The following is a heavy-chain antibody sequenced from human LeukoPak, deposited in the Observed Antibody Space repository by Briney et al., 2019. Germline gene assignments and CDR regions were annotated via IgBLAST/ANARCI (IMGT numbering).Heavy chain of an antibody. D-gene: IGHD3-3*01. V-gene: IGHV1-18*01. CDR3: ARAPYDFWSGYHPYYYYYGMDV. CDR2: ISVYNGNT. J-gene: IGHJ6*02. Sequence: SVKVSCTPSGYTFTTYGISWVRQAPGQRLEWMGWISVYNGNTNYAQKLQGRVTMTTDTSTSTAYMELRSLRSDDTAVYYCARAPYDFWSGYHPYYYYYGMDVWGQGTTVTVSS. CDR1: GYTFTTYG.